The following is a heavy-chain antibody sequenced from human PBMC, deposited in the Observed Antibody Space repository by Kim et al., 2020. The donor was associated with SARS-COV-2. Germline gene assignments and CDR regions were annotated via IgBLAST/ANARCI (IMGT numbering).Heavy chain of an antibody. CDR3: AILTYYYDSSGYPG. Sequence: GGSLRLSCAASGFTFSSYGMHWVRQAPGKGLEWVAAISYDGSNKYYADSVKGRFTISRDNSKNTLYLQMNSLRAEDTAVYYCAILTYYYDSSGYPGWGQGTLVTVSS. CDR2: ISYDGSNK. CDR1: GFTFSSYG. D-gene: IGHD3-22*01. V-gene: IGHV3-30*03. J-gene: IGHJ4*02.